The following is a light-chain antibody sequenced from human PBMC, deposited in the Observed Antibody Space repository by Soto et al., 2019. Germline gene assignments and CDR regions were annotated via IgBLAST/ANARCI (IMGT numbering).Light chain of an antibody. V-gene: IGLV1-51*01. J-gene: IGLJ2*01. CDR1: SSNIGQNY. CDR2: DNS. CDR3: SSYTSSSTVV. Sequence: QSVLTQPPSVSAAPGQKVTISCSGSSSNIGQNYVSWYQQLPGTAPKRLIYDNSKRPSGIPDRFSGSKSGTSATLGITGLQTGDEADYYCSSYTSSSTVVFGGGTKLTVL.